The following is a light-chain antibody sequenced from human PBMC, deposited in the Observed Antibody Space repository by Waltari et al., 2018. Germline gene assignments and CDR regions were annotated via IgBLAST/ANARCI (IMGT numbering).Light chain of an antibody. V-gene: IGKV4-1*01. CDR3: QQHYGSPLT. J-gene: IGKJ4*01. Sequence: DIVMTQSPDSLAVSLGERATINYKSSQSVLSSSNNKNYLAWYQHKPGQPPKLLISWSATRESGVPARCSGSGSGTDFTITISSLQAEDVAVYSCQQHYGSPLTFGGGTKVEIK. CDR2: WSA. CDR1: QSVLSSSNNKNY.